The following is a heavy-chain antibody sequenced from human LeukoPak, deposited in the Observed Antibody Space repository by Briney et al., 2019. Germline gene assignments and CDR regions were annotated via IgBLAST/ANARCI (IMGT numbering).Heavy chain of an antibody. Sequence: GGSLRLSCAASGFTFSSYEMNWVRQAPGKGLEWVSKISSSGTTIYYADSVKGRFTTSRDNAKNSLYLQLNSLRAEDTAVYYRARTNWGLGGAFDMWGQGTMVAVSS. D-gene: IGHD7-27*01. CDR2: ISSSGTTI. CDR3: ARTNWGLGGAFDM. J-gene: IGHJ3*02. CDR1: GFTFSSYE. V-gene: IGHV3-48*03.